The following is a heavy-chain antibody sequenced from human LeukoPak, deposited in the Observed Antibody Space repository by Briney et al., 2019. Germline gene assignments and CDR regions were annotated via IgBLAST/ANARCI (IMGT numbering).Heavy chain of an antibody. CDR1: GVSISSGSYY. CDR3: AREPLVGGFDY. Sequence: SETLSLTCTVSGVSISSGSYYWSWIRQPAGKGLEWIGRIYTSGSTNYNPSLKSRVTISVDTSKNQFSLKLSSVTAADTAVYYCAREPLVGGFDYWGQGTLVTVSS. J-gene: IGHJ4*02. CDR2: IYTSGST. V-gene: IGHV4-61*02. D-gene: IGHD1-26*01.